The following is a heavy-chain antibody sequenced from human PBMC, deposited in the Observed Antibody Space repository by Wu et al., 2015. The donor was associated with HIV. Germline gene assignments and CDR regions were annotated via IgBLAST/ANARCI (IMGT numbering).Heavy chain of an antibody. V-gene: IGHV1-69*05. CDR2: IIPIFGTA. CDR1: GGTFSSYA. D-gene: IGHD4-17*01. Sequence: QVQLVQSGAEVKKPGSSVKVSCKASGGTFSSYAISWVRQAPGQGLEWMGGIIPIFGTANYAQKFQGRVTITTDESTSTAYMELSSLRSEDTAVYYCARRLKPNYGDYSSGYYYYGMDVWGQGTTVTVSS. CDR3: ARRLKPNYGDYSSGYYYYGMDV. J-gene: IGHJ6*02.